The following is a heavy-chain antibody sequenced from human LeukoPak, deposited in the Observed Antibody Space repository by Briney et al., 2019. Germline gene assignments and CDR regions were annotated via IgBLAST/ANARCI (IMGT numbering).Heavy chain of an antibody. CDR3: ARHRYGGNVDY. J-gene: IGHJ4*02. Sequence: PSETLSLTCTVSGGSISSSPYPWAWIRQPPGKGLEWIGNIYDSGSTYYSPSLKSRVTISVDTSKNQFSLKLSSVTAADTAVYYCARHRYGGNVDYWGQGTLVTVSS. CDR1: GGSISSSPYP. D-gene: IGHD4-23*01. V-gene: IGHV4-39*01. CDR2: IYDSGST.